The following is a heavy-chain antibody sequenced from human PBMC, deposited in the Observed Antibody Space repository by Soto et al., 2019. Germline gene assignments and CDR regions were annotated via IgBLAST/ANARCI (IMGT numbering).Heavy chain of an antibody. CDR1: GFTFSSYA. Sequence: EVQLLESGGGLVQPGGSLRLSCAASGFTFSSYAMSWVRQAPGKGLGWVSLISWDGGSTYYADSVKGRFTISRDNSKNSLYLQMNSLRTEDTALYYCAKDIGLVTSPYGMDVWGQGTTVTVSS. J-gene: IGHJ6*02. D-gene: IGHD1-26*01. V-gene: IGHV3-43*02. CDR2: ISWDGGST. CDR3: AKDIGLVTSPYGMDV.